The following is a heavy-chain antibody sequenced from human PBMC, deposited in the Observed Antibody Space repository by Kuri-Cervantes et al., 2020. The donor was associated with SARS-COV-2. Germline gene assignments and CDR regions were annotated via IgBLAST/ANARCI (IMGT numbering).Heavy chain of an antibody. V-gene: IGHV1-69*13. CDR3: ARHSGSGWTGNWFDP. Sequence: SVKVSCKASGGTFSSYAISWVRQAPGQGLEWMGGIIPIFGTANYAQKFQGRVTITADESTSTAYMELSSLRSEDTAVNYCARHSGSGWTGNWFDPWGQGTLVTVSS. D-gene: IGHD6-19*01. CDR1: GGTFSSYA. J-gene: IGHJ5*02. CDR2: IIPIFGTA.